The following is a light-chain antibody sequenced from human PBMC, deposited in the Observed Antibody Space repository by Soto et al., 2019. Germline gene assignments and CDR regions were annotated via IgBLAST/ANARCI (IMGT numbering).Light chain of an antibody. J-gene: IGLJ1*01. Sequence: QSALTQPASVSGSPGQSITISCTGTSSDFGGYNSVSWYQQHPGKAPKLMIYEVSNRPSGVSNRFSGSKSGNTASLTISGLQADDEADYYCSSYTSSSTPCVFGTGTKVTVL. CDR2: EVS. CDR1: SSDFGGYNS. CDR3: SSYTSSSTPCV. V-gene: IGLV2-14*01.